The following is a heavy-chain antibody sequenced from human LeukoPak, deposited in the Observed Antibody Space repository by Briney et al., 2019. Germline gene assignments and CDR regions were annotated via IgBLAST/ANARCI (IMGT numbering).Heavy chain of an antibody. V-gene: IGHV4-59*01. CDR3: ARGLTSHSRSSHWFDP. D-gene: IGHD6-6*01. Sequence: SETLSLTCAASRGSISSYYWSWIRQPPGKGLEWIGYIYYSGSPNYNPSLRSRVTISVDTSKNQFSLKLSSVTAADTAIYYCARGLTSHSRSSHWFDPWGQGTLVTVSS. CDR1: RGSISSYY. CDR2: IYYSGSP. J-gene: IGHJ5*02.